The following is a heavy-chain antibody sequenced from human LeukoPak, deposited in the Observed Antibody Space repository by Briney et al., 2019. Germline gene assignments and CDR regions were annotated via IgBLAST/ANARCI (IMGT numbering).Heavy chain of an antibody. Sequence: SETLSLTCTVSGASFSAYYWSWIRQPPGRGLEWIGYIYHSGSTNYNPSLKSRVSMSVDTSKNQFSLKLSSVTAADTAVYYCARVRIAVAGTGYYFDYWGRGTLVTVSS. D-gene: IGHD6-19*01. CDR1: GASFSAYY. CDR2: IYHSGST. CDR3: ARVRIAVAGTGYYFDY. V-gene: IGHV4-59*01. J-gene: IGHJ4*02.